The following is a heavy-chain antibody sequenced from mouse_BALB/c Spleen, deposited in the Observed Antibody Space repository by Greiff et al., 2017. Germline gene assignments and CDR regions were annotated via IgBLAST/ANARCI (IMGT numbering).Heavy chain of an antibody. J-gene: IGHJ2*01. CDR1: GYTFTSYW. CDR3: ARKGVYYRYTFDY. Sequence: QVHVKQSGAELAKPGASVKMSCKASGYTFTSYWMHWVKQRPGQGLEWIGYINPSTGYTEYNQKFKDKATLTADKSSSTAYMQLSSLTSEDSAVYYCARKGVYYRYTFDYWGQGTTLTGSS. CDR2: INPSTGYT. D-gene: IGHD2-14*01. V-gene: IGHV1-7*01.